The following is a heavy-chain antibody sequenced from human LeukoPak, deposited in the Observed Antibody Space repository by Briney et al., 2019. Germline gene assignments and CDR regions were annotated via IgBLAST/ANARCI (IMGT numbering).Heavy chain of an antibody. Sequence: PSGGPLRFSCAASGFIVSSNYMSWVRQAPGKGLEWVSVLYSSGSTYYVVSVKGRFTISRDNPKNALYLQMNSLRAEDTAMYYCARGSVSPHHFDYWGQGTLVTVSS. V-gene: IGHV3-53*01. CDR1: GFIVSSNY. D-gene: IGHD5/OR15-5a*01. J-gene: IGHJ4*02. CDR2: LYSSGST. CDR3: ARGSVSPHHFDY.